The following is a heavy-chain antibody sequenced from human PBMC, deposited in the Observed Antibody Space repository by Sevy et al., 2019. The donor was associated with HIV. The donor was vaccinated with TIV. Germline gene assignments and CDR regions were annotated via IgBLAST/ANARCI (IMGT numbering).Heavy chain of an antibody. Sequence: GGSLRLSCAASGFTFRSYWMSWVRQAPGKGLEWVANIKQDGSGKYYVDSVKGRFTISRDNAKNSLYLQMNSLRVEDTAVYYCARDSPYYYDSSGYLGNWFDPWGQGTLVTVSS. V-gene: IGHV3-7*03. J-gene: IGHJ5*02. CDR2: IKQDGSGK. D-gene: IGHD3-22*01. CDR3: ARDSPYYYDSSGYLGNWFDP. CDR1: GFTFRSYW.